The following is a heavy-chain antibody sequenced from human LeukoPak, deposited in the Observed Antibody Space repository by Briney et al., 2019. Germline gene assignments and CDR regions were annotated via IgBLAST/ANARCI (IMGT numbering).Heavy chain of an antibody. D-gene: IGHD6-19*01. CDR2: ISGSGGST. CDR3: AKPRGIAVAGTVDY. Sequence: PGGSLRLSCAASGFTFSSYAMSWVRQAPGKGLEWVSAISGSGGSTYYADSVKGRSTVSRDNSKNTLYLQMNSLRAEDTAVYYCAKPRGIAVAGTVDYWGQGTLVTVSS. CDR1: GFTFSSYA. V-gene: IGHV3-23*01. J-gene: IGHJ4*02.